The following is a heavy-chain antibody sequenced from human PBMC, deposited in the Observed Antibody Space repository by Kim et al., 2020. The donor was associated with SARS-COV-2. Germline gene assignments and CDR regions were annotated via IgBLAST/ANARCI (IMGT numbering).Heavy chain of an antibody. J-gene: IGHJ5*02. V-gene: IGHV3-15*01. CDR3: TTGTRKGFDP. D-gene: IGHD2-2*01. Sequence: ITAYAAPVKGRFTISRDDSKNTLYLQMNSLKSEDTAVYYCTTGTRKGFDPWGQGTLVTVSS. CDR2: IT.